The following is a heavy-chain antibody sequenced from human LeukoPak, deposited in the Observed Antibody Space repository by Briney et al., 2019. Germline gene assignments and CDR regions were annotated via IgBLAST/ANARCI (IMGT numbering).Heavy chain of an antibody. Sequence: SVKVSCKASGYTFTSYGISWVRQAPGQGLEWMGGIIPIFGTANYAQKFQGRVTITADESTSTAYMELSSLRSEDTAVYYCARGYGSGKVYYYYYMDVWGKGTTVTISS. J-gene: IGHJ6*03. D-gene: IGHD3-10*01. CDR3: ARGYGSGKVYYYYYMDV. CDR1: GYTFTSYG. V-gene: IGHV1-69*13. CDR2: IIPIFGTA.